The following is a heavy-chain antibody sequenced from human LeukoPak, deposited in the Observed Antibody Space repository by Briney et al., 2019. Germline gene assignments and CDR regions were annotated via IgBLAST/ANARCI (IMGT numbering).Heavy chain of an antibody. Sequence: PSETLSLTCTVSGGSISSYYWSWIRQPPGKGLEWSGYLYNTRNTYYNPSLKSRVTISVDTSKNQFSLKVSSVTAADTAVYYCAREKNGNEPFDYWGQGTLVTVSS. D-gene: IGHD4-23*01. V-gene: IGHV4-59*01. CDR1: GGSISSYY. J-gene: IGHJ4*02. CDR2: LYNTRNT. CDR3: AREKNGNEPFDY.